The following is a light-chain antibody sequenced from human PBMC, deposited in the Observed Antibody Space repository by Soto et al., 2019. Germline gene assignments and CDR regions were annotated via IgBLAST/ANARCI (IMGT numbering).Light chain of an antibody. Sequence: QSALTQPRSVSGSPGQSVPISCTGTSSDVGGYNYVSWYQQHPGKAPKLMIYDVSKRPSGVPDRFSGSKSGNTASLTISGLQAEEEADYYCGSYAGRDTWVFGGGTKLTVL. CDR2: DVS. CDR1: SSDVGGYNY. CDR3: GSYAGRDTWV. V-gene: IGLV2-11*01. J-gene: IGLJ3*02.